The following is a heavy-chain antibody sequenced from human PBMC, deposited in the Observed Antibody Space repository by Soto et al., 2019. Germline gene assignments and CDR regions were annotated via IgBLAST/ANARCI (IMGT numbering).Heavy chain of an antibody. V-gene: IGHV1-3*01. CDR2: INAGNGNT. CDR3: ARWYDFWSGPFDP. J-gene: IGHJ5*02. D-gene: IGHD3-3*01. Sequence: QVQLVQSGAEVKKPGASVKVSCKASGYTFTSYAMHWVRQAPGQRLEWMGWINAGNGNTKYSQKFQGRVTITRDTFASTAYMEQSSLRSEDTAVYYCARWYDFWSGPFDPWGQGTLVTVSS. CDR1: GYTFTSYA.